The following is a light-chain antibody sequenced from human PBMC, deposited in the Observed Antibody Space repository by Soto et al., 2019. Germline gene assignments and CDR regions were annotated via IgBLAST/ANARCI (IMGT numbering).Light chain of an antibody. V-gene: IGKV1-39*01. CDR3: QQNYNTPLT. CDR2: AVS. J-gene: IGKJ3*01. CDR1: QTISSY. Sequence: DIEMTQSPSSLSASVGDRVTITCRASQTISSYLNWYHQKPGKAPKLLIYAVSNLQRGVPSRFSGSGSGTDFTLTISSLQPEDFGTYYCQQNYNTPLTFGPGTNVDIK.